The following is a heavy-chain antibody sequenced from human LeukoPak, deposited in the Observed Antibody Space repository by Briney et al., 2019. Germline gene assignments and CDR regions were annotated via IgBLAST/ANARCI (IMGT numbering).Heavy chain of an antibody. CDR1: GFTFSSYS. V-gene: IGHV3-21*01. CDR2: ISSSSSYI. J-gene: IGHJ4*02. CDR3: ASRSGWYGVSEDY. D-gene: IGHD6-19*01. Sequence: GGSLRLSCAASGFTFSSYSTNWVRQAPGKGLEWVSSISSSSSYIYYADSVKGRFTISRDNAKNSLYLQMNSLRAEDTAVYYCASRSGWYGVSEDYWGQGTLVTVSS.